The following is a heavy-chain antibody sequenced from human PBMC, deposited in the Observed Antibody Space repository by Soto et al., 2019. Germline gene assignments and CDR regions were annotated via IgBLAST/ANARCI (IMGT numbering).Heavy chain of an antibody. CDR1: GYTFNTFG. J-gene: IGHJ4*02. CDR2: ISAKNGNT. D-gene: IGHD5-12*01. Sequence: QVQLVQSGAEVRKPGASVRVSCETSGYTFNTFGISWVRQAPGQGLEWMGWISAKNGNTDYAQKFQGRVTVTTDTSTVTAYLELRSLRSDDTAVYYCVRAHQVATICFDWWGQGTLVTVSS. V-gene: IGHV1-18*01. CDR3: VRAHQVATICFDW.